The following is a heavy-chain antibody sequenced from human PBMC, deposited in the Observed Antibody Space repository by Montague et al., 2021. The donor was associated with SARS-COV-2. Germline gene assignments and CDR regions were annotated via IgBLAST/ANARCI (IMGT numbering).Heavy chain of an antibody. V-gene: IGHV2-70*01. D-gene: IGHD3-9*01. J-gene: IGHJ6*02. CDR2: IDWDDDK. CDR1: GFSLSTSGMC. CDR3: ARDILTGYLYGMDV. Sequence: PPLVKPTQTLTLTCTFSGFSLSTSGMCVSWIRQPPGKALEWLALIDWDDDKHYSTSLKTRLTISKDTSKNQVVLTMTNMDPVDTATYYCARDILTGYLYGMDVWGQGTTVTVSS.